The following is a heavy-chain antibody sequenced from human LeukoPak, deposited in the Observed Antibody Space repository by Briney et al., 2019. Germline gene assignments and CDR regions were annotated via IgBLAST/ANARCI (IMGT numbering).Heavy chain of an antibody. D-gene: IGHD2-15*01. CDR3: ATTMGYLDYCSGGTCYSMLD. J-gene: IGHJ1*01. V-gene: IGHV1-69*05. Sequence: SVKVSCKASGCTFSTYAISWVRQAPGRGLEWMGGIIPISGSAKYTQKFQGRVTITTDESTNTAYMELRSLRSEDTAVYYCATTMGYLDYCSGGTCYSMLDWGQGTLVTVFS. CDR1: GCTFSTYA. CDR2: IIPISGSA.